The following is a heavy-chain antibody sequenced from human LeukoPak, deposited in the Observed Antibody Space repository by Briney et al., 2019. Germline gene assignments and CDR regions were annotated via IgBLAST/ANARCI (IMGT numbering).Heavy chain of an antibody. J-gene: IGHJ4*02. CDR2: IIPIFGTA. Sequence: ASVKVSCKASGGTFSSYAISWVRQAPGQGLEWMGRIIPIFGTANYAQKFQGRVTITTDESTSTAYMELSSLRSEDTAVYYCATTYYDFWIGSDSYWGQGTLVTVSS. V-gene: IGHV1-69*05. D-gene: IGHD3-3*01. CDR3: ATTYYDFWIGSDSY. CDR1: GGTFSSYA.